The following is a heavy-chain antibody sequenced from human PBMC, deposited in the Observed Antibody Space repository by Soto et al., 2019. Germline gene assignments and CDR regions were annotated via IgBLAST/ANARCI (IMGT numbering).Heavy chain of an antibody. CDR3: ARDRAKWKDYYYYGMDV. J-gene: IGHJ6*02. CDR1: GGSISSGDDF. Sequence: QVQLQESGPGLVKPSQTLSLTCTVSGGSISSGDDFWTWIRQPPGKGLEWIGYIYYSGSTYYNPSLKSRLTMSVDTSKNQFSLKLSSVTAADTAVYYYARDRAKWKDYYYYGMDVWGQGTTVTVSS. V-gene: IGHV4-30-4*01. D-gene: IGHD1-20*01. CDR2: IYYSGST.